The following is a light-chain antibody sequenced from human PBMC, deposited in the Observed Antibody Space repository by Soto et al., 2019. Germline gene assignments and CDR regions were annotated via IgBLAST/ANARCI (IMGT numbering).Light chain of an antibody. CDR1: SSDVGGYNY. CDR2: DVS. V-gene: IGLV2-14*01. Sequence: QSALTQPASVSGSPGQSITIFCTGTSSDVGGYNYVSWYQQHPGKAPKLMIYDVSNRPSGVSNRFSGSKSGNTASLTISGLQAEDEADYHCSSYTSSSTVIFGGGTKLTVL. J-gene: IGLJ2*01. CDR3: SSYTSSSTVI.